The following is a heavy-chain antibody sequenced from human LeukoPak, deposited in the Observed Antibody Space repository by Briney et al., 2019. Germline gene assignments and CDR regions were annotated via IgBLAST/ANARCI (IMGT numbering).Heavy chain of an antibody. D-gene: IGHD3-10*01. Sequence: NSSETLSLTCSVSGGPIGSSTYYWGWIRQPPGKGLEWIGSIYDRGTTHYSPSFKSRVTISLDTSKNQFSLRLTSVTAADTAVYYCTRRGDYWGQGTLVTVSS. J-gene: IGHJ4*02. CDR1: GGPIGSSTYY. V-gene: IGHV4-39*07. CDR3: TRRGDY. CDR2: IYDRGTT.